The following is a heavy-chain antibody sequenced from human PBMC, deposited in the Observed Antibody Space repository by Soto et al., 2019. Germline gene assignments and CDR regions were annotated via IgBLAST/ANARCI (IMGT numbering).Heavy chain of an antibody. CDR1: GFTVSSNY. Sequence: EVQLVESGGGLVQPGGSLRLSCAASGFTVSSNYMSWVRQAPGKGLEWVSVIYSGGSTYYADSVKGRFTIPRHNSKNTLYLQMNSLRAEDTAVYYCARAMYSSSWYNFDYWGQGTLVTVSS. CDR3: ARAMYSSSWYNFDY. V-gene: IGHV3-53*04. D-gene: IGHD6-13*01. CDR2: IYSGGST. J-gene: IGHJ4*02.